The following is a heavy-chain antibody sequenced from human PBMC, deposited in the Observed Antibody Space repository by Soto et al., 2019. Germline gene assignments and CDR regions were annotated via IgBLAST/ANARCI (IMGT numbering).Heavy chain of an antibody. J-gene: IGHJ5*02. CDR3: VRESTPTRWFDP. V-gene: IGHV1-46*03. CDR2: INPSGGST. Sequence: ASVKVSCKASGYTFTSYYIHWVRQAPGQGLEWMGVINPSGGSTSYAQNFQGRVTMTRDTSTSTVYMELSSLRSEDTAVYYCVRESTPTRWFDPWGQGTLVTVSS. CDR1: GYTFTSYY. D-gene: IGHD2-2*01.